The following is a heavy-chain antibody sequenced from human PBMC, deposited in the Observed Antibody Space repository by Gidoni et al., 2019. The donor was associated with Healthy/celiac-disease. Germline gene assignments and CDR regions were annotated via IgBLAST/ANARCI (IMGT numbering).Heavy chain of an antibody. CDR1: GGSFSVYY. CDR2: INHSGST. CDR3: ARGTRSDIVVVPAAIMDF. Sequence: QVQLQQWGAGLLKPSETLSLTCAVHGGSFSVYYWSWIRQPPGQGPEWIGEINHSGSTNYNPSLKSRVTITLDTSKNQFSLKLSSVTAADTAVYYCARGTRSDIVVVPAAIMDFWGQGTLVTVSS. J-gene: IGHJ4*02. D-gene: IGHD2-2*01. V-gene: IGHV4-34*01.